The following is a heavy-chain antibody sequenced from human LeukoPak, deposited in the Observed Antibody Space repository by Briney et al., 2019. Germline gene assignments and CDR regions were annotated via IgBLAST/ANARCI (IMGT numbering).Heavy chain of an antibody. CDR2: IRYDGSNK. CDR1: GFTFNNYG. D-gene: IGHD3-10*01. V-gene: IGHV3-30*02. J-gene: IGHJ4*02. CDR3: AKYGSGSYWPRELDY. Sequence: PGGTLRLSCGASGFTFNNYGMHWVRQAPGKGLEWVAFIRYDGSNKYYADSVKGRFTISRDNSKNTLYLQMNSLRAEDTAVYYCAKYGSGSYWPRELDYWGQGTLVTVSS.